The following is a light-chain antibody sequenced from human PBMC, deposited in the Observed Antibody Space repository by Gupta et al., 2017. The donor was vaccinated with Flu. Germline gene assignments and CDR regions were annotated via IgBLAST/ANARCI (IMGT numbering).Light chain of an antibody. V-gene: IGKV2-30*01. CDR3: MQGKHWPWT. CDR1: QSRVYSEGNTY. Sequence: VSLGKAASISCSSSQSRVYSEGNTYLNWFHQRPGQSPRRLIYKGSNRDSGVPDRFSGGGSGTDFTLKISSVEAEDVGVYYCMQGKHWPWTFGQGTKVEIK. J-gene: IGKJ1*01. CDR2: KGS.